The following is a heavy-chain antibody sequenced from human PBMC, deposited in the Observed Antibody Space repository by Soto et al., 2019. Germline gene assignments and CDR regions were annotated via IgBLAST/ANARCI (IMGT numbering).Heavy chain of an antibody. Sequence: PSQTLSLTCAISGDSVSSNSAAWNWIRQSPSRGLEWLGRTYYRSKWYNDYAVSVKSRITINPGTSKNQFSLQLNSVTPEDTAVYYCARGVYGSGGSCYWWLDPWGQGTLVTVPS. CDR2: TYYRSKWYN. J-gene: IGHJ5*02. CDR3: ARGVYGSGGSCYWWLDP. V-gene: IGHV6-1*01. CDR1: GDSVSSNSAA. D-gene: IGHD2-15*01.